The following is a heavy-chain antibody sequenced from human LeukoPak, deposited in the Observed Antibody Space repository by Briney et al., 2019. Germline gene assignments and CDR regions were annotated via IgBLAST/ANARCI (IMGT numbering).Heavy chain of an antibody. J-gene: IGHJ4*02. CDR3: ALRLSPDQLSVAFDY. CDR1: GYTFTSYY. Sequence: ASVKVSCKASGYTFTSYYMHWVRQAPGQGLEWMGIINPSGGSTSYAQKFQGRVTMTRDTSTSTVYMELGSLRSEDTAVYYCALRLSPDQLSVAFDYWGQGTLVTVSS. V-gene: IGHV1-46*01. CDR2: INPSGGST. D-gene: IGHD2-2*01.